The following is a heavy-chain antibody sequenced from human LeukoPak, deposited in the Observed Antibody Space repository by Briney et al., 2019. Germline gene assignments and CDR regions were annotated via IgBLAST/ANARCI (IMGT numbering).Heavy chain of an antibody. V-gene: IGHV4-34*01. Sequence: SETLSLTCAVYGESFSGYFWNWIRQPPGKGLEWIGEINHSGSTSNHNPSLKSRVTMSVDTSKNQFSLKLSSVTAADTAVYYCMWGYYYDSSGYPTGYFDYWGQGTLVTVSS. D-gene: IGHD3-22*01. CDR1: GESFSGYF. CDR3: MWGYYYDSSGYPTGYFDY. J-gene: IGHJ4*02. CDR2: INHSGSTS.